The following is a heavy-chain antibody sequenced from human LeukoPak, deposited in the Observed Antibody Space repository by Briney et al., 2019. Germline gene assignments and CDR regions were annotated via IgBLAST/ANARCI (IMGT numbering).Heavy chain of an antibody. CDR1: GGTFSSYA. J-gene: IGHJ4*02. CDR2: IIPIFGIA. V-gene: IGHV1-69*04. D-gene: IGHD6-19*01. Sequence: SVKVSCKASGGTFSSYAISWVRQAPGQGLEWMGRIIPIFGIANYAQKFQGRVTITADKSTSTAYMELSSLRSEDTAVYYCAIAVAGRTPPGYFDYWGQGTLVTVSS. CDR3: AIAVAGRTPPGYFDY.